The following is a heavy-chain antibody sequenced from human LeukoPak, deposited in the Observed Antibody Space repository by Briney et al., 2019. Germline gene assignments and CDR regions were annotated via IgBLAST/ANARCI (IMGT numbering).Heavy chain of an antibody. CDR2: INPNNGGT. CDR1: GYTFTDYY. J-gene: IGHJ4*02. V-gene: IGHV1-2*02. Sequence: ASVQISCKTSGYTFTDYYIQWMRQAPGQGLEWMGWINPNNGGTNFAQKFQGRVTMTRDTSISTAYMDLSGLIFDDTAVYYCARGLGSGSRYPFDYWGQGTLVTVSS. D-gene: IGHD3-10*01. CDR3: ARGLGSGSRYPFDY.